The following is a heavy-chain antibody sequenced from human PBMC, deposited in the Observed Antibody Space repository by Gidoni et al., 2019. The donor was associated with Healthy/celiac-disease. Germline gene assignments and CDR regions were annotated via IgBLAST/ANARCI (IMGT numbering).Heavy chain of an antibody. CDR2: ISSSSSYI. J-gene: IGHJ4*02. CDR3: ARSRTTVTSWVDY. CDR1: GFTFSSYS. D-gene: IGHD4-17*01. Sequence: EVQLVESGGGLVKPGGSLRLSCAASGFTFSSYSMNWVRQAPGKGLEWVSSISSSSSYIYYADSVKGRFTISRDNAKNSLYLQMNSLRAEDTAVYYCARSRTTVTSWVDYWGQGTLVSVSS. V-gene: IGHV3-21*01.